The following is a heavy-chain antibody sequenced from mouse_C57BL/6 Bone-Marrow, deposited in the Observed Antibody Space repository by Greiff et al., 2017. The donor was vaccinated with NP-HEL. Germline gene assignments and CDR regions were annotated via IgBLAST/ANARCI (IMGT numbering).Heavy chain of an antibody. J-gene: IGHJ4*01. CDR1: GYTFTNYW. CDR2: IYPGGGYT. Sequence: QVQLQQSGAELVRPETSVTMSCKASGYTFTNYWIGWAKQRPGHGLEWIGDIYPGGGYTNYNEKFKGKATLTADKSSSTAYMQFSSLTSEDSAIYYCARRDPEGYAMDYWGQGTSVTVSS. V-gene: IGHV1-63*01. D-gene: IGHD3-3*01. CDR3: ARRDPEGYAMDY.